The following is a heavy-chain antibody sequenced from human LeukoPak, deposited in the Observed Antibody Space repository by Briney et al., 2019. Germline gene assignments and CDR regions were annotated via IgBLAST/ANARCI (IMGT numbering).Heavy chain of an antibody. V-gene: IGHV1-18*01. Sequence: ASVKVSCKASGYTFTSYGISWVRQAPGQGLEWMGWISAYNGNTNYAQKLQGRVTMTTDTSTSTAYMELRSLRSDDTAVYYCARDQRSEIIAAAGTIFDYRGQGTLVTVSS. D-gene: IGHD6-13*01. CDR2: ISAYNGNT. J-gene: IGHJ4*02. CDR1: GYTFTSYG. CDR3: ARDQRSEIIAAAGTIFDY.